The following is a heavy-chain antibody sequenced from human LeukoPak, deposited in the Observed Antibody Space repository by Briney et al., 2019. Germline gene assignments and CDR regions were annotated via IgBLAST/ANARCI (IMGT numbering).Heavy chain of an antibody. CDR3: AKAHSSSSTYYYYYMDV. CDR1: GFTFSSYG. CDR2: IRYDGSNK. V-gene: IGHV3-30*02. Sequence: GGSLRLSCAASGFTFSSYGMHWARQAPGKGLEWVAFIRYDGSNKYYADSVKGRFTISRDNSKNTLYLQMNSLRAEDTAVYYCAKAHSSSSTYYYYYMDVRGKGTTVTVSS. D-gene: IGHD6-6*01. J-gene: IGHJ6*03.